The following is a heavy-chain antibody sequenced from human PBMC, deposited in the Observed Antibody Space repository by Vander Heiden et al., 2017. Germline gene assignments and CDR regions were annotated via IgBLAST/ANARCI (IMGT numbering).Heavy chain of an antibody. CDR3: ARHGDVGAFDY. J-gene: IGHJ4*02. D-gene: IGHD1-26*01. Sequence: EVQLVPSGAEVKKRGPSLQISCNGFGFSSTSYRVAWVRQVPGEGLEWMGIIYPGDSDTRYRLTFPGEVTITADKPISTAYMEWSRVEASDTAMYYCARHGDVGAFDYWGQGTLVTVSS. V-gene: IGHV5-51*01. CDR2: IYPGDSDT. CDR1: GFSSTSYR.